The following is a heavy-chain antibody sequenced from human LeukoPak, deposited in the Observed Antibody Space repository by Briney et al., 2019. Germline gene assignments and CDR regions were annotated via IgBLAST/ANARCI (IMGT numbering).Heavy chain of an antibody. J-gene: IGHJ4*02. V-gene: IGHV1-18*01. Sequence: ASVKVSCKASGYTFTTYGISWVRQAPGQGLEWMGWINTYNGDTNYAQKLQGRVTMTTDTSTSTAYMELRSLRSDDTAVYYCARFRAGVGEPYGDYWGQGTLVTVSS. CDR1: GYTFTTYG. CDR2: INTYNGDT. CDR3: ARFRAGVGEPYGDY. D-gene: IGHD3-10*01.